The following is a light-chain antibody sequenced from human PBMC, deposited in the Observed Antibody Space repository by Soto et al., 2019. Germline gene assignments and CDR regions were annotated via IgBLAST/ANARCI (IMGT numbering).Light chain of an antibody. Sequence: EIVLTQSPGTLSLSPGERATLSCRASQSVSSTYLAWCQQKPGQAPRLLIYGTSSRATGIPDRFSGSGSGTDFTLTISRLEPEDFAVYYFQQYGSSPQTFGQGTKVEIK. CDR2: GTS. J-gene: IGKJ1*01. V-gene: IGKV3-20*01. CDR1: QSVSSTY. CDR3: QQYGSSPQT.